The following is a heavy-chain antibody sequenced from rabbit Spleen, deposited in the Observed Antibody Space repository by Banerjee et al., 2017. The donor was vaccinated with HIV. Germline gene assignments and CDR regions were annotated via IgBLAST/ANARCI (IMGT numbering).Heavy chain of an antibody. Sequence: QSLEESGGDLVKPGASLTLTCTASGFSFSSSDYICWVRQAPGKGLEWIACIYAGSSGITYYASWAKGRFTISKTSSTAVTLQMTSLTAADTATYFCARDSGTYDYIDVYFNLWGPGTLVTVS. CDR3: ARDSGTYDYIDVYFNL. CDR2: IYAGSSGIT. V-gene: IGHV1S40*01. J-gene: IGHJ4*01. CDR1: GFSFSSSDY. D-gene: IGHD6-1*01.